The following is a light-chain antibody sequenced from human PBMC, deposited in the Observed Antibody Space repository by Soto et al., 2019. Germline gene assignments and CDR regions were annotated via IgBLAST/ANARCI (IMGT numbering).Light chain of an antibody. CDR1: QSVSSK. J-gene: IGKJ5*01. Sequence: ETVMTQSPATLSVSPGERATLSCRASQSVSSKLAWYQQKPGQAPRLLIYGASTRATGIPARFSGSGSGTEFTLSISSLQSEDFALYYCQQHNNWPPITFGQGTRLEI. CDR3: QQHNNWPPIT. V-gene: IGKV3D-15*01. CDR2: GAS.